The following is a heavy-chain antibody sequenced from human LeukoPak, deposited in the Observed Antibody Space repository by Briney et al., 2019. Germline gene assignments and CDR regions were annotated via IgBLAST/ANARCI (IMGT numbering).Heavy chain of an antibody. CDR1: GFTFSNYA. V-gene: IGHV3-30*14. Sequence: PGGSLRLSCAASGFTFSNYAMHWVRQAPGKGLEWVTVISYDGSNKYYADSVKGRFTISRDSSKNTLYLQMNSLRAEDTAVYYCTRDSSPPYYHYHEYWGQGTLVTVSS. CDR2: ISYDGSNK. J-gene: IGHJ4*02. D-gene: IGHD3-10*01. CDR3: TRDSSPPYYHYHEY.